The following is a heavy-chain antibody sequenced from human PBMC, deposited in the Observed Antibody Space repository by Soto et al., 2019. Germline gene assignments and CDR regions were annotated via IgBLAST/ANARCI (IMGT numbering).Heavy chain of an antibody. V-gene: IGHV2-5*02. CDR1: GFSLTTSGVG. D-gene: IGHD3-3*01. CDR3: EHRVLRMVFGLVTTTAIYFDF. J-gene: IGHJ4*02. Sequence: QITLNESGPTVVRPTETLTLTCRFSGFSLTTSGVGVGWIRQSPGKAPEWLALIYWDDDKRYSASLKSRLTIPKDTSQNPVVPTVSDLDSTYTATYYCEHRVLRMVFGLVTTTAIYFDFWGQGTPVAVSS. CDR2: IYWDDDK.